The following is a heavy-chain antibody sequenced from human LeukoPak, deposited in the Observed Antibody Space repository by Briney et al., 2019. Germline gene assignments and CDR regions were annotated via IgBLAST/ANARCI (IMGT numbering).Heavy chain of an antibody. CDR3: ARVPLSDSSGHYYPH. J-gene: IGHJ1*01. Sequence: VASVKVSCKASGYTFTSYAMHWVRQAPGQRLEWMGWINAGNGNTKYSQKFQGRVTITKDTSASTAYMELSSLRSEDTAVYYCARVPLSDSSGHYYPHWGQGTLVTVSS. V-gene: IGHV1-3*01. CDR1: GYTFTSYA. D-gene: IGHD3-22*01. CDR2: INAGNGNT.